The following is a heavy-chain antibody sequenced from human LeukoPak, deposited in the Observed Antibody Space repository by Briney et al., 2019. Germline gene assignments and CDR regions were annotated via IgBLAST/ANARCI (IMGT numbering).Heavy chain of an antibody. Sequence: GASVKVSCKASGYTFTGYYMHWVRQAPGQGLEWMGWINPNSGGTNYAQKFQGRVTMTRDTSISTAFMELSRLRSDDTAVYYCARGLYCSSTSCYSAAGDYWGQGTLVTVSS. CDR1: GYTFTGYY. V-gene: IGHV1-2*02. CDR3: ARGLYCSSTSCYSAAGDY. D-gene: IGHD2-2*01. J-gene: IGHJ4*02. CDR2: INPNSGGT.